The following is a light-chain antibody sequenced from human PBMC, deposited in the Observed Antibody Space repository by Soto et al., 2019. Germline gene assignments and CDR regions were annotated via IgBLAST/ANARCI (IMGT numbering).Light chain of an antibody. CDR3: QHIYSIPIT. V-gene: IGKV1-39*01. J-gene: IGKJ5*01. Sequence: DIQMTQSPSSLSASVGDRVTITCRASQSVSSDLNWYQQKAGKPPKLLIYAASSLQSGVPSRFSGSGSGTHFTLTISSLQPEDFATYYCQHIYSIPITFGQGTRPET. CDR2: AAS. CDR1: QSVSSD.